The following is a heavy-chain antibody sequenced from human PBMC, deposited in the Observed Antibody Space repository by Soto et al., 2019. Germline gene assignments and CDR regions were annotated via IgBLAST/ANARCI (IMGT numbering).Heavy chain of an antibody. J-gene: IGHJ4*02. CDR1: GYTFTNYG. D-gene: IGHD2-15*01. Sequence: ASVTVSCKASGYTFTNYGISWVRQAPGEGLEWVGWINTSNDNKLYAQKLQGRLTLTTDTSTSTAYMDLTTLRSDDTAVYFCARGPGAASFAFWPQGTLVTVSS. CDR2: INTSNDNK. CDR3: ARGPGAASFAF. V-gene: IGHV1-18*01.